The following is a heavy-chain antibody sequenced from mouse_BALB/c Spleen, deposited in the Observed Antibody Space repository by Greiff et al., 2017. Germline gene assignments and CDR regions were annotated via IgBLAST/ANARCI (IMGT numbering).Heavy chain of an antibody. CDR1: GFTFSDYG. CDR3: AREGNYYGSSRYYFDY. J-gene: IGHJ2*01. CDR2: ISNLAYSI. D-gene: IGHD1-1*01. Sequence: EVKVVESGGGLVQPGGSRKLSCAASGFTFSDYGMAWVRQAPGKGPEWVAFISNLAYSIYYADTVTGRFTISRENAKNTLYLEMSSLRSEDTAMYYCAREGNYYGSSRYYFDYWGQGTTLTVSS. V-gene: IGHV5-15*02.